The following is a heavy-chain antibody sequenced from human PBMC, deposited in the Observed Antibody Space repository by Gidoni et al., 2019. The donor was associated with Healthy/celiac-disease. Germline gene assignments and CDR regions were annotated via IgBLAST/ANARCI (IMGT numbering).Heavy chain of an antibody. V-gene: IGHV3-23*01. Sequence: EVQLLESGGGLVQPGGSLRLSCAASGFTFSSYAMSWVRQAPGKGLEWVSAISGSGGSTYYANSVKGRFTISRDNSKNTLYLQMNSLRAEDTAVYYCAKGNLCGGDCSPGDFDYWGQGTLVTVSS. CDR1: GFTFSSYA. CDR3: AKGNLCGGDCSPGDFDY. CDR2: ISGSGGST. J-gene: IGHJ4*02. D-gene: IGHD2-21*01.